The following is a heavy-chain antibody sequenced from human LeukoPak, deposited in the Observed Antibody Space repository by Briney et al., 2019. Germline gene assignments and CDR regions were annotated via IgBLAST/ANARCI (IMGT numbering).Heavy chain of an antibody. D-gene: IGHD3-22*01. CDR3: AVTYYYDSSGYYYFDY. CDR1: GYPFTGYY. J-gene: IGHJ4*02. CDR2: INPNSGGT. Sequence: ASVKVSCKASGYPFTGYYMHWVRQAPGQGLEWMGRINPNSGGTNYAQKFQGRVTMTRDTSISTAYMELSRLRSDDTAVYYCAVTYYYDSSGYYYFDYWGQGTLVTVSS. V-gene: IGHV1-2*06.